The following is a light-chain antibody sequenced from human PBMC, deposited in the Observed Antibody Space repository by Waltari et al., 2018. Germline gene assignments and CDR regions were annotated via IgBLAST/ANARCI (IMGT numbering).Light chain of an antibody. CDR3: QQYENLPPF. CDR1: QDISNY. V-gene: IGKV1-33*01. CDR2: DAS. Sequence: DIQMTQSPSSLSASVGERVTITCQASQDISNYLNWYQQKPGKAPKLLIYDASNLETGVPSRFSGSGSGTDFIFTISSLQPEDIATYYCQQYENLPPFFGQGTKLEIK. J-gene: IGKJ2*01.